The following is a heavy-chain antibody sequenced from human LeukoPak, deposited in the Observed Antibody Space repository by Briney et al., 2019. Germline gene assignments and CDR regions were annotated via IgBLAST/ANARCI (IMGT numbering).Heavy chain of an antibody. J-gene: IGHJ4*02. Sequence: SETLTLTCAVYGGSFSGYYWSWIRQPPGKGLEWIGEINHSGSTNYNPSLKSRVTISVDTSKNQFSLKLSSVTAADTAVYYCARGGIRTAMAGLGIDYWGQGTLVTVSS. CDR3: ARGGIRTAMAGLGIDY. CDR2: INHSGST. CDR1: GGSFSGYY. D-gene: IGHD5-18*01. V-gene: IGHV4-34*01.